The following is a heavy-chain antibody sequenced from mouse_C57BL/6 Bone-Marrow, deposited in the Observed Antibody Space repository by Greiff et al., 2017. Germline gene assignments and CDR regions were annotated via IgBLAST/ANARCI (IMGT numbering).Heavy chain of an antibody. CDR3: ARRIDYYGSSYPAWFAY. CDR1: GYTFTSYW. D-gene: IGHD1-1*01. J-gene: IGHJ3*01. CDR2: IDPSDSYT. Sequence: QVQLKQPGAELVRPGTSVKLSCKASGYTFTSYWMHWVKQRPGQGLEWIGVIDPSDSYTNYNQKFKGKATLTVDTSSSTAYMQLSSLTSVDSAVYYCARRIDYYGSSYPAWFAYGGQGTLVTVSA. V-gene: IGHV1-59*01.